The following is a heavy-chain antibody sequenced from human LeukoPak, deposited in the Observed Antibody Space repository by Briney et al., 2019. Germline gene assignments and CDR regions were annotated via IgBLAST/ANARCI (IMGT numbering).Heavy chain of an antibody. Sequence: GGSLRLSCAASGFTFSSYSMNWVRQAPGKGLEWVSSISSSSSYIYYADSVKGRFTISRDNAKNSLYLQMNSLRAEDTAVYYCAGANYYDSSGYRAPLRRGQGTLVTVSS. CDR2: ISSSSSYI. V-gene: IGHV3-21*01. CDR3: AGANYYDSSGYRAPLR. J-gene: IGHJ4*02. CDR1: GFTFSSYS. D-gene: IGHD3-22*01.